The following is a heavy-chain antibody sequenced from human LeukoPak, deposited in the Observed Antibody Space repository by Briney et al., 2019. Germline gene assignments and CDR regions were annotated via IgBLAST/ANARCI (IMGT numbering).Heavy chain of an antibody. J-gene: IGHJ6*03. CDR2: ISSSSIYI. CDR1: GFTFSSYS. V-gene: IGHV3-21*01. Sequence: GGSLRLSCAASGFTFSSYSVNWVRQAPGKGLEWVSSISSSSIYIYYADSVKGRFTISRDNAKNSLYQHMNSLRAEDTAVYYCARDLSTYYYYMDVWGKGTTVTVSS. CDR3: ARDLSTYYYYMDV.